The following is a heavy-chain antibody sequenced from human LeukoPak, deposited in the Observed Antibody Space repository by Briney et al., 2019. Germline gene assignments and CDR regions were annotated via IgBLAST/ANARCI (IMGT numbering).Heavy chain of an antibody. V-gene: IGHV1-8*01. CDR2: MNPNSGNT. Sequence: ASVKVSCKASGYTFTSYDINWVRQATGQGLEWMGWMNPNSGNTGYAQKFQGRVTMTRNTSISTAYMELSSLRSEDTAVYYCARAGVERFLEWLSTYYYGMDVWGQGPWSPSP. CDR1: GYTFTSYD. J-gene: IGHJ6*02. D-gene: IGHD3-3*01. CDR3: ARAGVERFLEWLSTYYYGMDV.